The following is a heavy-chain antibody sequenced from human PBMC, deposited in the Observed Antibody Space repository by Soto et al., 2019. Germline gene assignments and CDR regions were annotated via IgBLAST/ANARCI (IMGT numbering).Heavy chain of an antibody. V-gene: IGHV4-39*01. CDR1: GGSISRSSYY. Sequence: PSETLSLTCTVSGGSISRSSYYWGWIRQPPGKGLEWIGSIYYSGSTYYNPSLKSRVTISVDTSKNQFSLKLSSVTAADTAVYYCARLATPPSQYYDFWSGYYRGYYFDYWGQGTLVTVSS. D-gene: IGHD3-3*01. J-gene: IGHJ4*02. CDR2: IYYSGST. CDR3: ARLATPPSQYYDFWSGYYRGYYFDY.